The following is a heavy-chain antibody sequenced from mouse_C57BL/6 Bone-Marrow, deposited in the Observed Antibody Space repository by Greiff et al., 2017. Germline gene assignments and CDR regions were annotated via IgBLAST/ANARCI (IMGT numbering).Heavy chain of an antibody. CDR2: FHPYNDDT. D-gene: IGHD5-1*01. V-gene: IGHV1-47*01. J-gene: IGHJ2*01. Sequence: QVQLQQSGAELVKPGASVKMSCKASGYTFTTYPIEWMKQNHGKSLEWIGNFHPYNDDTRYNEKFKGKATLTVEKSSNTAYMELSRLTSEDSAVYYCARRSTFFYYFDYWGQGTTLTVS. CDR1: GYTFTTYP. CDR3: ARRSTFFYYFDY.